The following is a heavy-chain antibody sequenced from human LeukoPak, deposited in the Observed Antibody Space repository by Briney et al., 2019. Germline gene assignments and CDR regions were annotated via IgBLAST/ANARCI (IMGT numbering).Heavy chain of an antibody. CDR3: ARAIVLVPSVINWFDP. CDR1: GYSISSGYY. V-gene: IGHV4-38-2*02. J-gene: IGHJ5*02. Sequence: SETLSLTCTVSGYSISSGYYWGWIRQPPGKGLEWIGSIYYSGSSYYKPSLKSRVTISVDTFRNQFSLKLSSVTAADTAVYYCARAIVLVPSVINWFDPWGQGTLVTVSS. D-gene: IGHD2-2*01. CDR2: IYYSGSS.